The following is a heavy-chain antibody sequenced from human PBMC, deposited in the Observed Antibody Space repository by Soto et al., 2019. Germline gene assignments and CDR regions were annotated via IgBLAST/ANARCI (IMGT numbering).Heavy chain of an antibody. CDR3: AREHDSSGYYYWFDP. J-gene: IGHJ5*02. V-gene: IGHV3-30-3*01. D-gene: IGHD3-22*01. CDR1: GFTFSSYA. CDR2: ISYDGSNK. Sequence: GGSLRLSCAASGFTFSSYAMHRVRQASGKGLEWVAVISYDGSNKYYADSVKGRFTISRDNSKNTLYLQMNSLRAEDTAVYYCAREHDSSGYYYWFDPWGQGTPVTV.